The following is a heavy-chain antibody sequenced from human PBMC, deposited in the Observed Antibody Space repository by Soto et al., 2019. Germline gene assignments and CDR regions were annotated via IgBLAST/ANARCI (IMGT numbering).Heavy chain of an antibody. Sequence: SETLSLTCAVYGGSFSGYYWSWIRQPPGKGLEWIGEINHSGSTNYNPSLKSRVTISVDTSKNQFSLKLSSVTAADTAVYYCGCWNYGNYYYGMDVWGQGTTVTVSS. CDR1: GGSFSGYY. CDR3: GCWNYGNYYYGMDV. D-gene: IGHD1-7*01. V-gene: IGHV4-34*01. CDR2: INHSGST. J-gene: IGHJ6*02.